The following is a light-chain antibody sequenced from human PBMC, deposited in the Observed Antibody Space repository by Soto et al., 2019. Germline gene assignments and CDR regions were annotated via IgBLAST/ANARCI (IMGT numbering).Light chain of an antibody. J-gene: IGLJ1*01. Sequence: QSVLTQPLSVSGSPGQSVTISCTGTSSDVGVYDYVSWYQQHPGKAPRVLIFDVSERPSGVPDRFSGSKSGDTASLTISALQAEDEADYYCCSYAGSYTYVFGSGTKVTV. CDR2: DVS. V-gene: IGLV2-11*01. CDR3: CSYAGSYTYV. CDR1: SSDVGVYDY.